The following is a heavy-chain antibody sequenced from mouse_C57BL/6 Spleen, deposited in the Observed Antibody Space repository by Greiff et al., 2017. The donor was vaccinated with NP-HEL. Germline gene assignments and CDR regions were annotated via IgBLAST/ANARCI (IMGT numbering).Heavy chain of an antibody. CDR2: ILPGSGST. J-gene: IGHJ3*01. CDR1: GYTFTGYW. Sequence: VKLMESGAELMKPGASVKLSCKATGYTFTGYWIEWVKQRPGHGLEWIGEILPGSGSTNYNEKFKGKAPFTADTSSNTAYMQLSSLTTEDSAIYYCARGGGFDYDGSRDWFAYWGQGTLVTVSA. CDR3: ARGGGFDYDGSRDWFAY. V-gene: IGHV1-9*01. D-gene: IGHD1-1*01.